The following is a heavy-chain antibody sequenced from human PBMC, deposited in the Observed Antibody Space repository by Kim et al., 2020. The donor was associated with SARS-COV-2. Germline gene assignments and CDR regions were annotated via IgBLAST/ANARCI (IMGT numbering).Heavy chain of an antibody. V-gene: IGHV6-1*01. CDR2: TYYRSKWYN. CDR3: ARMGQDMVRGIIAKTGYHDYYGMDV. J-gene: IGHJ6*02. Sequence: SQTLSLTCAISGDSVSSNSAAWNWIRQSPSRGLEWLGRTYYRSKWYNDYAVSVKSRITINPDTSKNQFSLQLNSVTPEDTAVYYCARMGQDMVRGIIAKTGYHDYYGMDVWGQGTTVTVSS. D-gene: IGHD3-10*01. CDR1: GDSVSSNSAA.